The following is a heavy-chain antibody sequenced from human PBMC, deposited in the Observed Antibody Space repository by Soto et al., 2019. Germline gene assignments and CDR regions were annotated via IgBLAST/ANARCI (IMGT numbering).Heavy chain of an antibody. D-gene: IGHD3-10*01. J-gene: IGHJ4*02. CDR2: IYYSGST. CDR3: ARAYGSGSYLYFDY. CDR1: GGSISSSSYY. Sequence: SETLSLTCTVSGGSISSSSYYWGWTRQPPGKGLEWIGSIYYSGSTYYNPSLKSRVTISVDTSKNQFSLKLSSVTAADTAVYYCARAYGSGSYLYFDYWGQGTLVTVSS. V-gene: IGHV4-39*07.